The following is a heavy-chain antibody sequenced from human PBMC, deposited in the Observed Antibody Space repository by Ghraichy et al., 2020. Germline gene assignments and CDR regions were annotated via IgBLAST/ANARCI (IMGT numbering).Heavy chain of an antibody. D-gene: IGHD1/OR15-1a*01. CDR1: GFTFSRYG. V-gene: IGHV3-23*01. Sequence: LSLTCVGAGFTFSRYGMTWVRQAPGKGLEWVSSVSETGGSTYYADSVKGRFTVSRDHSKNTLYLQLNSLRAEDTAIYYCARDLEAGTFFDKWGQGTLVTVSS. J-gene: IGHJ4*02. CDR3: ARDLEAGTFFDK. CDR2: VSETGGST.